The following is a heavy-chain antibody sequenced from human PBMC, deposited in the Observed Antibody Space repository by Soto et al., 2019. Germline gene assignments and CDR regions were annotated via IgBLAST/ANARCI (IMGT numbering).Heavy chain of an antibody. Sequence: GESMKISCKGSGYSFPSQWIGWVRQTPGKGLEWMGSIYPADSDTRYSPSFQGQVTISADKSIGTAYLEWSNLKASDTAMYYCARXPHSTTSYYDHSYGMDVWGPGTTVTVSS. CDR3: ARXPHSTTSYYDHSYGMDV. V-gene: IGHV5-51*01. D-gene: IGHD6-13*01. CDR1: GYSFPSQW. CDR2: IYPADSDT. J-gene: IGHJ6*02.